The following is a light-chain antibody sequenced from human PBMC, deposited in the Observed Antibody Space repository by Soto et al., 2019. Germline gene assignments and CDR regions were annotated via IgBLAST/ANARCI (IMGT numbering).Light chain of an antibody. CDR3: QQRSNWPLYT. CDR1: QSVTSY. Sequence: EIVLTQSPATLSLSPGERATLSCRASQSVTSYLAWYQQNPGQAPRLLIYDASNRATGIPARFSGSGSGTDFTLTVNSLEPEDFAVYYCQQRSNWPLYTFGQGTKLDIK. J-gene: IGKJ2*01. CDR2: DAS. V-gene: IGKV3-11*01.